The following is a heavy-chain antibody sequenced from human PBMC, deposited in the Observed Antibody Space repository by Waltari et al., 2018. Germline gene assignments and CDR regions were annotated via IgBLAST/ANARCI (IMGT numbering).Heavy chain of an antibody. J-gene: IGHJ6*02. CDR2: MNPNIGNP. CDR3: ASGSSSGWYYYYYYGMDV. Sequence: QVQLVQSGAEVKKPGASVKVSCKASGYTFTSYDINWVRQATGQGLEWMGWMNPNIGNPGYEQKFQGRVTMTRNTSISTAYMELSSLRSEDTAVYYCASGSSSGWYYYYYYGMDVWGQGTTVTVSS. D-gene: IGHD6-19*01. V-gene: IGHV1-8*01. CDR1: GYTFTSYD.